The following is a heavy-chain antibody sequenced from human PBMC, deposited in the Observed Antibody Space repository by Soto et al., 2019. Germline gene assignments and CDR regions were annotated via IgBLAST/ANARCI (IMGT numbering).Heavy chain of an antibody. D-gene: IGHD3-3*01. V-gene: IGHV3-33*01. CDR1: GFTFSSYG. J-gene: IGHJ4*02. CDR3: ASCRQGRDFWSGYLN. Sequence: GGSLRLSCAASGFTFSSYGMHWVRQAPGKGLEWVAVIWYDGSNKYYADSVKGRFTISRDNSKNTLYLQMNSLRAEDTAVYYCASCRQGRDFWSGYLNWGQGTLVTVSS. CDR2: IWYDGSNK.